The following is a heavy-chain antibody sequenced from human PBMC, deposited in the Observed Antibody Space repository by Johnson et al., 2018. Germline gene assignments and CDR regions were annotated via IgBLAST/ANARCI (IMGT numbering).Heavy chain of an antibody. D-gene: IGHD3-22*01. J-gene: IGHJ1*01. CDR3: ARAAYYDSRVACFQH. Sequence: QVQLVQSGAEVKKPGSSVKVSCKASGGTFSSYTISWVRQAPGQGLEWMGRLLPILGIANYAQKFQGRVTITANKSTSTAYMELSSLRTEDTAVYYCARAAYYDSRVACFQHWGQGTLVTVSS. CDR2: LLPILGIA. CDR1: GGTFSSYT. V-gene: IGHV1-69*04.